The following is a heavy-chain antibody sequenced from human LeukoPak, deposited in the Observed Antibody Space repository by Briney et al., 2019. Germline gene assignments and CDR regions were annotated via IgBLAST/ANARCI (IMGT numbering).Heavy chain of an antibody. CDR1: GFTFSSYA. J-gene: IGHJ4*02. D-gene: IGHD1-26*01. V-gene: IGHV3-23*01. Sequence: GGSLRLSCAASGFTFSSYAMSWVRQAPGKGLEWVSAISGSGGSTYYADSVKGRFTIFRDNSKNTLYLQMNSLRAEDTAVYYCAKDSGQWELLGLDYWGQGTLVTVSS. CDR3: AKDSGQWELLGLDY. CDR2: ISGSGGST.